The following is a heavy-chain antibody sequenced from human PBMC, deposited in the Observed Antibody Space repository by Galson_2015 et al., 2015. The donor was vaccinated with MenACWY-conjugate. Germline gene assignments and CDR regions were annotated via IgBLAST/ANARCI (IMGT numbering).Heavy chain of an antibody. V-gene: IGHV5-51*01. CDR3: ARHPPGGRGMDV. Sequence: QSGAEVKKPGESLKISCTATGYTFTTYWIGWVRQMPGKGLEWMGLISPGDSNTRYSPSFQGQVTLSADKSSTTAYLQWSSLKASDTAMYYCARHPPGGRGMDVWGQGTTVTVSS. D-gene: IGHD1-26*01. J-gene: IGHJ6*02. CDR2: ISPGDSNT. CDR1: GYTFTTYW.